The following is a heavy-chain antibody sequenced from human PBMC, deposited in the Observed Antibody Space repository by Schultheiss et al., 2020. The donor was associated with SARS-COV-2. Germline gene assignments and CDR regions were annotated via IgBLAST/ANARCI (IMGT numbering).Heavy chain of an antibody. Sequence: SETLSLTCTVSGGSISSGGYYWSWIRQSPGKGLEWIGEINHSGSTNYNPSLKSRVTISVDTSKNQFSLKLSSVTAADTAVYYCASRLGLRGYYYYYMDVWGKGTTVTVSS. CDR2: INHSGST. J-gene: IGHJ6*03. CDR3: ASRLGLRGYYYYYMDV. D-gene: IGHD3-10*01. V-gene: IGHV4-39*07. CDR1: GGSISSGGYY.